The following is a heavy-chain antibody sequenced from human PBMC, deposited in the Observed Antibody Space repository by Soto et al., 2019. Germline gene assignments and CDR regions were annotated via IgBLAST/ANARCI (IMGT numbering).Heavy chain of an antibody. V-gene: IGHV3-23*01. CDR3: AKGAKSSGDMRRDAFDI. D-gene: IGHD5-12*01. CDR1: GFTFSSYA. J-gene: IGHJ3*02. Sequence: EVQLLESGGGLVQPGGSLRLSCAASGFTFSSYAMSWVRQAPGKGLEWVSAISGSGGSTYYADSVKGRFTISRDNSKTTLYLQMNSLRAEDTAVYYCAKGAKSSGDMRRDAFDIWGQGTMVTVSS. CDR2: ISGSGGST.